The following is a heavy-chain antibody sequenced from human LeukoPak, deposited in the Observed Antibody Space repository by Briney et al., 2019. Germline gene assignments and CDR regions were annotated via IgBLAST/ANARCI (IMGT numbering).Heavy chain of an antibody. CDR2: IYYSGST. J-gene: IGHJ6*02. V-gene: IGHV4-30-4*01. CDR1: GGSISSGDYY. D-gene: IGHD3-22*01. CDR3: ARELIDRGMDV. Sequence: SETLSLTCTVSGGSISSGDYYWSWIHQPPGKGLEWIGYIYYSGSTYYNPSLKSRVTISVDTSKNQFSLKLSSVTAADTAVYYCARELIDRGMDVWGQGTTVTVSS.